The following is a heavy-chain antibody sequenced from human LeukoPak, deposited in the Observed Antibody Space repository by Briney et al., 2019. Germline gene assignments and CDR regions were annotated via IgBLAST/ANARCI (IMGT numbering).Heavy chain of an antibody. CDR1: GFTFSNYA. Sequence: GGSLRLSCAASGFTFSNYAMDWVRQAPGKGLEYVSAISSTGGTTYYANSVKGRFTISRDNAKNSLYLQMNSLRAEDTAVYYCARVTLHDYSNDYWGQGTLVTVSS. D-gene: IGHD4-11*01. V-gene: IGHV3-64*01. CDR3: ARVTLHDYSNDY. J-gene: IGHJ4*02. CDR2: ISSTGGTT.